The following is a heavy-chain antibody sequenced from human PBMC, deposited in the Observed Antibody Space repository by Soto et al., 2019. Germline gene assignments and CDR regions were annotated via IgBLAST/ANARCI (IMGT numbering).Heavy chain of an antibody. CDR1: GGTFSSYA. CDR3: ARDGRNFDY. CDR2: INPIFGTP. V-gene: IGHV1-69*06. J-gene: IGHJ4*02. Sequence: ASVKVSCKASGGTFSSYAISWVRQAPGQGLEWMGGINPIFGTPHYAQKYQGRVTITADTFTNTAYMELTRLTSDDTAVYFCARDGRNFDYWGQGTPVTVYS.